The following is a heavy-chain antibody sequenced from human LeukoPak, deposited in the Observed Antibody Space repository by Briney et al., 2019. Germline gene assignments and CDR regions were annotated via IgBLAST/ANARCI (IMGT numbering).Heavy chain of an antibody. J-gene: IGHJ3*02. Sequence: GGSLRLSCAASGFTFDDYPMPWVRQAPGKGLEWVSSISRNSGSIAYADSVKGRFTISRDNAKNSLYLQMKSLRAEDTALYYCAKDDAFDIWGQGTMVTVSS. CDR1: GFTFDDYP. CDR2: ISRNSGSI. V-gene: IGHV3-9*01. CDR3: AKDDAFDI.